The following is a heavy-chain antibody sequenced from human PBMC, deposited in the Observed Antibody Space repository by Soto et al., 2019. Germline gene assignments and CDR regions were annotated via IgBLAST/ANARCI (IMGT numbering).Heavy chain of an antibody. CDR2: ISAYNGNT. V-gene: IGHV1-18*01. D-gene: IGHD3-22*01. CDR3: ARDGGYDSSGYYHNWFDP. Sequence: ASVKVSCKASGYTFTSYGISWVRQAPGQGLEWMGWISAYNGNTNYAQKLQGRVTMTTDTSTSTAYMELRSLRSDDTAVYYCARDGGYDSSGYYHNWFDPWGQGTLVTVSS. J-gene: IGHJ5*02. CDR1: GYTFTSYG.